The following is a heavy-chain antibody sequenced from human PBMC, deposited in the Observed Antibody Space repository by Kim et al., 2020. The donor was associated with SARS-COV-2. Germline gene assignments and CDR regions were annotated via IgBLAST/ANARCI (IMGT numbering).Heavy chain of an antibody. CDR1: GGSMKNYY. D-gene: IGHD3-10*01. CDR3: ARGSVWFGDFDY. Sequence: SETLSLTCTVSGGSMKNYYFNWIRQSPEKGLEWIGYIHSDGNTNYNPSLKGRVTMSIDTSKTQFYLKVISVTAADTAIYYCARGSVWFGDFDYWGQGTL. J-gene: IGHJ4*02. CDR2: IHSDGNT. V-gene: IGHV4-59*12.